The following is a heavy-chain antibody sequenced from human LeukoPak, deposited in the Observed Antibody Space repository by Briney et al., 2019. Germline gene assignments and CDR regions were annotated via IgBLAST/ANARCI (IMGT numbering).Heavy chain of an antibody. D-gene: IGHD7-27*01. CDR2: SIPILGIA. Sequence: GASVKVSCKASGGTFSSYTISWVRQAPGQGLEWMGRSIPILGIANYAQKFQGRVTITADKSTSTAYMELSSLRSEDTAVYYCARGGVTGGRLRNLDYWGQGTLVTVSS. J-gene: IGHJ4*02. CDR3: ARGGVTGGRLRNLDY. V-gene: IGHV1-69*02. CDR1: GGTFSSYT.